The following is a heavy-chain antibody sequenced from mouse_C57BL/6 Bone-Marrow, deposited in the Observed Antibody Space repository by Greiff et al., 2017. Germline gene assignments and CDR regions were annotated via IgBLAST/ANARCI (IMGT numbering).Heavy chain of an antibody. CDR2: ISSGSSTI. J-gene: IGHJ1*03. CDR1: GFTFSDYG. V-gene: IGHV5-17*01. CDR3: ARDTTVVAHWYFDV. D-gene: IGHD1-1*01. Sequence: EVQGVESGGGLVKPGGSLKLSCAASGFTFSDYGMHWVRQAPEKGLEWVAYISSGSSTIYYADTGKGRFTISRDNAKNTLFLQMTSLRSEDTAMYYCARDTTVVAHWYFDVWGTGTTVTVSS.